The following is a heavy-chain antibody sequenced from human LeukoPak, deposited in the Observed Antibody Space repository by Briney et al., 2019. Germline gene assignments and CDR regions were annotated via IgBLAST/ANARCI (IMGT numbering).Heavy chain of an antibody. CDR2: INHSGST. CDR3: ASGPGYYYDSSGYSGTFDY. J-gene: IGHJ4*02. V-gene: IGHV4-34*01. D-gene: IGHD3-22*01. CDR1: GGSFSGYY. Sequence: PSETLSLTCAVYGGSFSGYYWSWIRQPPGKGLEWIGEINHSGSTNYNPSLKSRVTISVDTSKNQFSLKPSSVTAADTAVYYCASGPGYYYDSSGYSGTFDYWGQGTLVTVSS.